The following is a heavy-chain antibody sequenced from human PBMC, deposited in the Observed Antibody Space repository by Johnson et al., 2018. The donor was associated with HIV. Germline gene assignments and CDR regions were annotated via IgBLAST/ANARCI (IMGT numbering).Heavy chain of an antibody. J-gene: IGHJ3*02. D-gene: IGHD6-13*01. V-gene: IGHV3-30-3*01. CDR2: ISSDGRNK. CDR3: AREGGSRWYGGGAFDI. Sequence: QVQLVESGGGVVQPGRSLRLSCAASGFTFSSYAMHWVRQAPGKGLEWVAVISSDGRNKYYADSVKGRFTISRDNSKNTLYLQMKSLRTGETAVCYCAREGGSRWYGGGAFDIWSKGQWSPSLQ. CDR1: GFTFSSYA.